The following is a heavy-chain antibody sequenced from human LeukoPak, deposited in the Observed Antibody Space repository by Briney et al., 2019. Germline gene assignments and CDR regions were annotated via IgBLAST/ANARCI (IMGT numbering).Heavy chain of an antibody. Sequence: GGSLRLSCAASGFTFSSYWMSWVRQAPGKGLEWVANIKQDGSEKYYVDSVKGRFTISRDNAKNSLYLQMNSLRAEDTAVHYCASRIAVAGTRPADYFDYWGQGTLVTVSS. CDR1: GFTFSSYW. CDR3: ASRIAVAGTRPADYFDY. CDR2: IKQDGSEK. V-gene: IGHV3-7*01. J-gene: IGHJ4*02. D-gene: IGHD6-19*01.